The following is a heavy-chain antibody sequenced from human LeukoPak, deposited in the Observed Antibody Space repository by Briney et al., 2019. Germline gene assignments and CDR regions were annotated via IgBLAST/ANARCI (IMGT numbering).Heavy chain of an antibody. V-gene: IGHV3-30*02. J-gene: IGHJ3*02. CDR3: AAVDAFDI. CDR1: GFTFSSYH. CDR2: IRYDGSNK. Sequence: GGSLRLSCAASGFTFSSYHMNWVRQAPGKGLEWVAFIRYDGSNKYYADSVKGRFTISRDNSKNTLYLQMNSLRAEDTAVYYCAAVDAFDIWGQGTMVTVSS.